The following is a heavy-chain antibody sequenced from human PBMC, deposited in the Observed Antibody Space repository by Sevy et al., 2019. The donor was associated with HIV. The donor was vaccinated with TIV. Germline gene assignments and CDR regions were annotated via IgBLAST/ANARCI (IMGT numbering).Heavy chain of an antibody. Sequence: GGSLRLSCAASGFIFNDYWMSWVRQAPGKGLEWVANIKLDGSEKYYVDSVKGRFTISRDNAKNSLYLQMNSLRAEDTAVYYCARDVSSPYGDYEGYYFDYWGQGNLVTVSS. J-gene: IGHJ4*02. CDR2: IKLDGSEK. CDR1: GFIFNDYW. V-gene: IGHV3-7*01. D-gene: IGHD4-17*01. CDR3: ARDVSSPYGDYEGYYFDY.